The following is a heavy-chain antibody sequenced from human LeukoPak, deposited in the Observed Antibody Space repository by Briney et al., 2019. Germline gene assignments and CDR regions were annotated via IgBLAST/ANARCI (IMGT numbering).Heavy chain of an antibody. J-gene: IGHJ4*02. CDR2: IYSSGST. CDR3: ARGRGVDEDS. Sequence: SQTLSLTCTVSGGSISSGGYYWSWIRQHPGKGLEWIGYIYSSGSTFYNPSLKSRVTISVDASKNQFSLKLTSVTAADTAVYYCARGRGVDEDSWGQGSLVIVSS. V-gene: IGHV4-31*03. CDR1: GGSISSGGYY. D-gene: IGHD3-10*01.